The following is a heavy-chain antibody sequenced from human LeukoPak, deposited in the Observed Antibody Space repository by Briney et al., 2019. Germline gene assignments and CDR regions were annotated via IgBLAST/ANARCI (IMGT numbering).Heavy chain of an antibody. V-gene: IGHV4-34*01. CDR3: ARGRITMIVVVIGLAFDI. Sequence: SETLSLTCAVYGGSFSGYYWSWIRQPPGKGLEWIGEINHSGSTNYNPSLKSRVTISVDTSKNQLSLKLSSVTAADTAVYYCARGRITMIVVVIGLAFDIWGQGTMVTVSS. CDR2: INHSGST. CDR1: GGSFSGYY. J-gene: IGHJ3*02. D-gene: IGHD3-22*01.